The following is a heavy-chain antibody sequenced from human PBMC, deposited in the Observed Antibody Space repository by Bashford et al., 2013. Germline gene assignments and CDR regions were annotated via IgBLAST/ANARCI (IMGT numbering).Heavy chain of an antibody. D-gene: IGHD2-15*01. CDR2: IKSKTDGGTT. J-gene: IGHJ4*02. CDR3: ARNGSLDY. Sequence: VRQAPGKGLEWVGRIKSKTDGGTTDYAAPVKGRFTISRDDSKNTLYLQMISLRAEDTAVYYCARNGSLDYWGQGTLVTVSS. V-gene: IGHV3-15*01.